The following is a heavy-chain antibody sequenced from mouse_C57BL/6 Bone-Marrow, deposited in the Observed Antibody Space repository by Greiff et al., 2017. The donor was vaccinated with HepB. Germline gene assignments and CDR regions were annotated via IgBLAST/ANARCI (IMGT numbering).Heavy chain of an antibody. Sequence: EVMLVESGGGLVKPGGSLKLSCAASGFTFSSYAMSWVRQTPEKRLEWVATISDGGSYTYYPDNVKGRFTISRDNAKNNLYLQMSHLKSEDTAMYYCARETDYYGSPWYFDVWGTGTTVTVSS. D-gene: IGHD1-1*01. J-gene: IGHJ1*03. CDR3: ARETDYYGSPWYFDV. V-gene: IGHV5-4*01. CDR1: GFTFSSYA. CDR2: ISDGGSYT.